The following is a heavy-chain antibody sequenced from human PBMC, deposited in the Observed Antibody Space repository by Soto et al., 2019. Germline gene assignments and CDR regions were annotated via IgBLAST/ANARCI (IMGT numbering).Heavy chain of an antibody. CDR2: INAGNGNT. J-gene: IGHJ5*02. Sequence: ASVKVSCKASGYTFTSYAMDWVRQAPGQRLEWMGWINAGNGNTKYSQKFQGRVTITRDTSASTAYMELSSLRSEDTAVYYCARDYYYGSGSYPINWFDPWGQGTLVTVSS. D-gene: IGHD3-10*01. CDR1: GYTFTSYA. CDR3: ARDYYYGSGSYPINWFDP. V-gene: IGHV1-3*01.